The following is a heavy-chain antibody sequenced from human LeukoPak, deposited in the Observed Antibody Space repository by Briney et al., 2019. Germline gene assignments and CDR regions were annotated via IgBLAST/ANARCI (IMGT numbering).Heavy chain of an antibody. D-gene: IGHD3-22*01. Sequence: PSETLSLTCTVSGGSISSYYWSWIRQPPGKGLEWIGYIYYSGSTNYNPSLKSRVTISVDTSKNQFSLKLSSVTAADTAVYYCARVPSDSSGYKTRSEQPKIPDWYFDLWGRGTLVTVSS. V-gene: IGHV4-59*12. CDR1: GGSISSYY. CDR3: ARVPSDSSGYKTRSEQPKIPDWYFDL. CDR2: IYYSGST. J-gene: IGHJ2*01.